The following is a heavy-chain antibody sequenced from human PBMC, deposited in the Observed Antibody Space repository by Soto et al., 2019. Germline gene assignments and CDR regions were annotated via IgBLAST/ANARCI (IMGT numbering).Heavy chain of an antibody. J-gene: IGHJ6*02. CDR2: IDPSDSYT. Sequence: PGESLKISCKGSGYSFTSYWISWVRQMPGKGLEWMGRIDPSDSYTNYSPSFQGHVTISADKSISTAYLQWSSLKASDTAVYYCARDPLGRRGSQYHHHAMDVWGPGTTVTVSS. CDR3: ARDPLGRRGSQYHHHAMDV. CDR1: GYSFTSYW. V-gene: IGHV5-10-1*01. D-gene: IGHD3-3*02.